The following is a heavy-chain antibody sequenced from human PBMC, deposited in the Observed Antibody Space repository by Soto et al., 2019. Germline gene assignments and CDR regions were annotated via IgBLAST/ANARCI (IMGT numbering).Heavy chain of an antibody. Sequence: WGSPRISCAACGVIVCSYAMDGVRQEPGKGLEWVSAISGSGGSTYYADSVKGRFTISRDNSKNTLFLQMSSLRADDTAVHYCAKISDSSAWYWYFQHWGQGTLVTVSS. CDR2: ISGSGGST. CDR1: GVIVCSYA. J-gene: IGHJ1*01. V-gene: IGHV3-23*01. D-gene: IGHD6-19*01. CDR3: AKISDSSAWYWYFQH.